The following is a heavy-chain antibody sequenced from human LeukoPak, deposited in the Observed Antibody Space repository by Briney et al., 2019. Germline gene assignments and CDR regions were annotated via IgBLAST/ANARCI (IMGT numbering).Heavy chain of an antibody. CDR1: GFIFTNYF. D-gene: IGHD3-10*01. CDR3: ARVDLTYGSVPYMDV. CDR2: IKHDGSEK. Sequence: PGGSLRLSCAASGFIFTNYFMSWVRQAPGKGLEWVASIKHDGSEKYYVDSVRGRFTISRDNTMNSLYLQMSSLRAEDTAVYYCARVDLTYGSVPYMDVWGQGTTVTVSS. J-gene: IGHJ6*02. V-gene: IGHV3-7*01.